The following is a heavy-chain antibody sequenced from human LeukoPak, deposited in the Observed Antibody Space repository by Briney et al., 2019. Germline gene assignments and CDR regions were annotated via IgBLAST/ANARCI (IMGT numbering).Heavy chain of an antibody. CDR1: GFTFSSYA. D-gene: IGHD6-13*01. V-gene: IGHV3-30-3*01. Sequence: GGSLRLSCAASGFTFSSYAMHWVRQAPGKGLEWVAVISYDGSNKHYADSVKGRFTISRDNSKNTLYLQMNSLRAEDTAVYYCARRLGGSSSSWYANSAEYFQHWGQGTLVTVSS. CDR2: ISYDGSNK. J-gene: IGHJ1*01. CDR3: ARRLGGSSSSWYANSAEYFQH.